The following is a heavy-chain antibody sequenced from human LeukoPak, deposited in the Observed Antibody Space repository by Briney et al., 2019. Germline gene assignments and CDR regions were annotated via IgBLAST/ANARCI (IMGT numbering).Heavy chain of an antibody. CDR3: ASQVGATGGKGFDC. CDR1: GYSFTNYW. Sequence: GESLKISCQGSGYSFTNYWIGWVRQMPGKGLEWMGIIHPGNFETRYSPSFQGQVTISVDRSISTAYLQWSSLRASDTAMYYCASQVGATGGKGFDCWGQGTLVTVSS. J-gene: IGHJ4*02. V-gene: IGHV5-51*01. CDR2: IHPGNFET. D-gene: IGHD1-26*01.